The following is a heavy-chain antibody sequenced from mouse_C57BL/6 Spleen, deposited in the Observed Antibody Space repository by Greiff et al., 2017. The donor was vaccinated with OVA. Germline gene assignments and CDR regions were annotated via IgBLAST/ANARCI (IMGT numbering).Heavy chain of an antibody. J-gene: IGHJ1*03. CDR1: GYSITSGYD. CDR3: AREGVTTGYWYFDV. V-gene: IGHV3-1*01. Sequence: EVQLVESGPGMVKPSQSLSLTCTVTGYSITSGYDWHWIRHFPGNKLEWMGYISYSGSTNYNPSLKSRISITQDTSKNHFFLKLNSVTTEDTATYYCAREGVTTGYWYFDVWGTGTTVTVSS. D-gene: IGHD2-2*01. CDR2: ISYSGST.